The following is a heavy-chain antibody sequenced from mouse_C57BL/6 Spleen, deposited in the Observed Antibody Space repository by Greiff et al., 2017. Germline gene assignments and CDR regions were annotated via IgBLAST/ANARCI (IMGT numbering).Heavy chain of an antibody. J-gene: IGHJ2*01. CDR3: ASRYYGSSYGYVDD. Sequence: VQLQQSGAELARPGASVKLSCKASGYTFTSYGISWVKQRTGQGLAWIGEIYPRSGNTYYNEKFKGKATLTADKSSSTAYMELRRLTSEDSAVYFCASRYYGSSYGYVDDWGQGTTLTVSS. V-gene: IGHV1-81*01. D-gene: IGHD1-1*01. CDR2: IYPRSGNT. CDR1: GYTFTSYG.